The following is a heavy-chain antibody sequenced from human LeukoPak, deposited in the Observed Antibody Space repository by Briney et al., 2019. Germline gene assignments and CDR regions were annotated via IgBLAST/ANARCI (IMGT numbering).Heavy chain of an antibody. CDR3: ARVGVYYDSSGYQRWFDP. CDR2: IIPIFGIA. D-gene: IGHD3-22*01. J-gene: IGHJ5*02. CDR1: GGTFSSYA. V-gene: IGHV1-69*04. Sequence: GASVKVSRKASGGTFSSYAISWVRQAPGQGLEWMGRIIPIFGIANYAQKFQGRVTITADKSTSTAYMELSSLRSEDTAVYYCARVGVYYDSSGYQRWFDPWGQGTLVTVSS.